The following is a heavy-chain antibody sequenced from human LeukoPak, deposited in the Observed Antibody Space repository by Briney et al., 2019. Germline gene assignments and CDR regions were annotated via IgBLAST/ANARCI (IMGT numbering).Heavy chain of an antibody. CDR3: ARATRGFHYFDY. CDR2: IYYSGST. Sequence: SETLSLTCTVSGGSTSSYYWSWIRQPPGKGLEWIGYIYYSGSTNYNPSLKSRVTISVDTSKNQFSLKLSSVTAADTAVYYCARATRGFHYFDYWGQGTLVTVSS. V-gene: IGHV4-59*01. D-gene: IGHD4-11*01. J-gene: IGHJ4*02. CDR1: GGSTSSYY.